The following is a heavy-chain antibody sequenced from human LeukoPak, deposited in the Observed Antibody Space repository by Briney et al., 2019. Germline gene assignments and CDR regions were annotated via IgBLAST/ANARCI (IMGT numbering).Heavy chain of an antibody. CDR3: ARERIVVVVAASRGAFDI. CDR2: ISYDGSNK. D-gene: IGHD2-15*01. J-gene: IGHJ3*02. CDR1: GFTFSNFG. Sequence: PGGSLRLSCAASGFTFSNFGMHWVRQAPGKGLEWVAVISYDGSNKYYADSVKGRFTISRDNSKNTLYLQMNSLRAEDTAVYYCARERIVVVVAASRGAFDIWGQGTMVTVSS. V-gene: IGHV3-30*19.